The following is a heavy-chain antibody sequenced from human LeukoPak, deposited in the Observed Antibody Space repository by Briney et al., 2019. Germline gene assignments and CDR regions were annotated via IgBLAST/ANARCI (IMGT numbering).Heavy chain of an antibody. V-gene: IGHV3-48*02. Sequence: GGSLRLSCAASGFTLSSYSMNWVRQAPGKGLEWVSYISKTSATYYADSVKGRFTISRDNDKNALYLQMNSLSDEDTAVYYCARGHEYISSRYRSPAYFDYWGQGTLVTVSS. CDR1: GFTLSSYS. J-gene: IGHJ4*02. CDR3: ARGHEYISSRYRSPAYFDY. CDR2: ISKTSAT. D-gene: IGHD6-13*01.